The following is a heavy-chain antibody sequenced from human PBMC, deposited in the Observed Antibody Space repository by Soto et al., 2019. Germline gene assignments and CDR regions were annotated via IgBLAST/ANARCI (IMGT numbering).Heavy chain of an antibody. CDR3: AQLGLMTFSHKHYFNP. J-gene: IGHJ5*02. CDR2: IKSDGTST. Sequence: EVQLLESGGDLVQPGGSLRLSCVASGFSFDNYGMSWVRQAPGEGLEWISAIKSDGTSTYYAASVEDRFTISRDNSKNTLYLHLNSLRAEDTAVYYCAQLGLMTFSHKHYFNPWGRGTLVTVSS. D-gene: IGHD3-16*01. V-gene: IGHV3-23*01. CDR1: GFSFDNYG.